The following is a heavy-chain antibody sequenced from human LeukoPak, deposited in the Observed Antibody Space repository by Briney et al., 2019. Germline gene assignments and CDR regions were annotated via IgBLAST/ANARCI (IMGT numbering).Heavy chain of an antibody. Sequence: PSETLSLTCTVSGGSISNYHWSWIRHPAGTGLEWIGRIYTSGSTNYDPSLKSRVTMSVDTSKNQFSLKLTSVTAADTAVYYCARVRSSDHWFDYWGQGTLVTVSS. D-gene: IGHD2-21*01. V-gene: IGHV4-4*07. CDR3: ARVRSSDHWFDY. CDR2: IYTSGST. CDR1: GGSISNYH. J-gene: IGHJ4*02.